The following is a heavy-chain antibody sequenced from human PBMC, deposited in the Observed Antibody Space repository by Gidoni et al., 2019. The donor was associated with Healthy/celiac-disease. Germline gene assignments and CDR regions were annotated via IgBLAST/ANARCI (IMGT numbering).Heavy chain of an antibody. CDR1: GGTFSRYA. CDR2: VITIFGTA. D-gene: IGHD5-18*01. V-gene: IGHV1-69*01. J-gene: IGHJ4*02. Sequence: QVQLVQSGAEVKKPGSSVQVSCQASGGTFSRYAISWVRQAPGQGLEWMGGVITIFGTANDAQKFQGGVTIAADESTRTAYMELSSIRSEEKAGNYWARWRGESYGLVGGQGTLVTVSS. CDR3: ARWRGESYGLV.